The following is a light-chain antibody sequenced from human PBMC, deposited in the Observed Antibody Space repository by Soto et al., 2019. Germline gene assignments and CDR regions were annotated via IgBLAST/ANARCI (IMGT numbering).Light chain of an antibody. CDR1: QGISSY. CDR2: AAS. V-gene: IGKV1-8*01. CDR3: QQYYSYPFT. J-gene: IGKJ3*01. Sequence: AIRMTQSPSSLSASTGDRVTITCRASQGISSYLAWYQQKPGKAPKLLIYAASTLQSGVPSRFSGSGSGTDFTLTLSCLQSEDFATYYCQQYYSYPFTFVPGTKVDIK.